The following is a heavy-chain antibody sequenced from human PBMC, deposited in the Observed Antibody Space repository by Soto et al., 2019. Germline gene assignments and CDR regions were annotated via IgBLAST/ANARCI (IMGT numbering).Heavy chain of an antibody. D-gene: IGHD1-26*01. CDR3: ARGGAMGVDY. CDR1: GGSISRYY. CDR2: NSYRGGT. Sequence: PSETLSLTSTVSGGSISRYYWSWIRQPPGKGLEWIGYNSYRGGTTYNPSLRSRVSISVDTTKNKFSLELSSVTAADTAVYYCARGGAMGVDYWGQGTLVTVSS. J-gene: IGHJ4*02. V-gene: IGHV4-59*01.